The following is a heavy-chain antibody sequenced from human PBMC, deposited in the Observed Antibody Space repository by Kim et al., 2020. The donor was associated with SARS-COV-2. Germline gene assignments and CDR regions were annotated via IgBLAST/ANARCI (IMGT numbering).Heavy chain of an antibody. Sequence: ASVKVSCKASGYTFTSYGISWVRQAPGQGLEWMGLISAYNGNTNYAQKLQGRVTMTTDTSTSTAYMELRSLRSDDTAVYYCARAALGWRAYCGGDCPNWFDPWGQGTLVTVSS. CDR2: ISAYNGNT. CDR1: GYTFTSYG. J-gene: IGHJ5*02. CDR3: ARAALGWRAYCGGDCPNWFDP. V-gene: IGHV1-18*01. D-gene: IGHD2-21*02.